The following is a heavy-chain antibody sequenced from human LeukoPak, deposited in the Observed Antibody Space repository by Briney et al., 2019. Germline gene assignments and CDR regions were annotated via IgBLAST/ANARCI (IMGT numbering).Heavy chain of an antibody. CDR2: IGGSGGDT. Sequence: PGGSLRLSCGASGFTFRSYAMSWVRQAPGKGLEWVSAIGGSGGDTYYAESVKGRFTISRDNSKNTLYLQMNSLRAEDTALYYCAKDRVSNGDPAAYWGQGTLVTVSS. CDR1: GFTFRSYA. J-gene: IGHJ4*02. CDR3: AKDRVSNGDPAAY. D-gene: IGHD4-17*01. V-gene: IGHV3-23*01.